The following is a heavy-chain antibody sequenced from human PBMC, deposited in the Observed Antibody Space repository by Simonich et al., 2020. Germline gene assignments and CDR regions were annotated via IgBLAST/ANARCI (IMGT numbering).Heavy chain of an antibody. CDR2: INSDGSST. Sequence: EVQLVESGGGLVQPGGSLRLSCAASGFTFSSYWMHWVRQAPGKGRVRVSRINSDGSSTSYADSVKGRFTISRDNSKNTLYLQMNSLRAEDTAVYYCARDSSGWFDYWGQGTLVTVSS. CDR1: GFTFSSYW. CDR3: ARDSSGWFDY. V-gene: IGHV3-74*01. D-gene: IGHD6-19*01. J-gene: IGHJ4*02.